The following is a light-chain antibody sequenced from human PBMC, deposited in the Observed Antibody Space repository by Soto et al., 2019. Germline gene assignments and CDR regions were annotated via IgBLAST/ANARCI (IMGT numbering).Light chain of an antibody. V-gene: IGLV2-11*01. CDR1: SSDVGGYNY. Sequence: QSVLTQPRSVSGSPGQSVTISCTGTSSDVGGYNYVSWYQQHPSKAPKLMIYDVSKRPSGVPVRFSGSKSANTASLTISGLQAEDEADYNCCSYAGSYTFVFGTGTKVTVL. CDR2: DVS. CDR3: CSYAGSYTFV. J-gene: IGLJ1*01.